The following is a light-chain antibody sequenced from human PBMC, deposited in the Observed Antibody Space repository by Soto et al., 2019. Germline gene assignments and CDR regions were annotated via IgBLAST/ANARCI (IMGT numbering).Light chain of an antibody. Sequence: QSALTQPASVSGSPGQSITISCTGTTSDVGGYNYVSWYQQHPGKAPKLMIYEVSHRPSGVSNRFSGSKSGNTASLTISGLQVEDEADYYCSSYTTTSTLFGTGTKLTVL. CDR2: EVS. J-gene: IGLJ1*01. CDR3: SSYTTTSTL. V-gene: IGLV2-14*01. CDR1: TSDVGGYNY.